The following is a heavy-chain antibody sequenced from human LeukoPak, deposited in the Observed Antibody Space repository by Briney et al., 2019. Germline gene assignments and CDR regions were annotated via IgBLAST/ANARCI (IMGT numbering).Heavy chain of an antibody. CDR3: ARGRSNGFGEFSDY. V-gene: IGHV4-30-4*08. D-gene: IGHD3-10*01. J-gene: IGHJ4*02. CDR2: IYCSGST. CDR1: GGSISSGNYY. Sequence: SETLSLTCTVSGGSISSGNYYWSWIRQPPGKGLEWIGYIYCSGSTYYNPSLKSRVTISIDTSKNQFSLKLSSVTAADTAVYYCARGRSNGFGEFSDYWGQGTLVTVSS.